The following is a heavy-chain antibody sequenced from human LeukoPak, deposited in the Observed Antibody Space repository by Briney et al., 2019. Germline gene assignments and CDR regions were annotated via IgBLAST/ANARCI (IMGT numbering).Heavy chain of an antibody. CDR2: ISYDGSNK. Sequence: GGSLRLSCAASGFTFSSYSMNWVRQAPGKGLEWVAVISYDGSNKYYADSVKGRFTISRDNSKNTLYLQMNSLRAEDTAVYYCAKDRYYYDSSGYYSALYYYYGMDVWGQGTTATVSS. J-gene: IGHJ6*02. CDR3: AKDRYYYDSSGYYSALYYYYGMDV. CDR1: GFTFSSYS. V-gene: IGHV3-30*18. D-gene: IGHD3-22*01.